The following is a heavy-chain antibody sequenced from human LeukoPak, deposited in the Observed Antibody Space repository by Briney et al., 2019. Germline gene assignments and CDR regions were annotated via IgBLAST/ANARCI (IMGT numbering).Heavy chain of an antibody. J-gene: IGHJ4*02. CDR2: IFYSGGT. CDR3: ARDDWIVGATVGY. CDR1: GGSMNNYY. D-gene: IGHD1-26*01. Sequence: PSETLSLTCTVSGGSMNNYYWNWIRQPPGKGLEWIGSIFYSGGTNYNPSLKSRVTISVDTSKNQFSLKLSSVTAADTAVYYCARDDWIVGATVGYWGQGTLVTVSS. V-gene: IGHV4-59*12.